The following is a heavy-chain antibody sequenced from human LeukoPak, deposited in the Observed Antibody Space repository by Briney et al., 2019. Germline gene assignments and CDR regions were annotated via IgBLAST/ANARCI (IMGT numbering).Heavy chain of an antibody. V-gene: IGHV1-18*01. CDR1: GYTFINYG. CDR2: ISAYSGNT. Sequence: ASVKVSCKASGYTFINYGITWLRQAPGQGLEWMGWISAYSGNTNYAQKFQGRVTMTADTFTSTAYMELRSLRSDDAAVYYCARWNYYGSGRDYYYGMDVWGQGTTVTVSS. D-gene: IGHD3-10*01. CDR3: ARWNYYGSGRDYYYGMDV. J-gene: IGHJ6*02.